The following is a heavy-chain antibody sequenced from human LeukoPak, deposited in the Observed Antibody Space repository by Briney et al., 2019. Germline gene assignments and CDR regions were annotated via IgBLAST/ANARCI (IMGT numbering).Heavy chain of an antibody. CDR3: ARQSLDGSGYLPFDY. V-gene: IGHV4-30-2*01. J-gene: IGHJ4*02. Sequence: SQTLSLTCAVSGGSISSGGYSWSWIRQPPGKGLEWIGYIYHSGSTYYNPSLKSRVTISVDTSKNQFSLKLSSVTAADTAVYYCARQSLDGSGYLPFDYWGQGTLVTVSS. CDR1: GGSISSGGYS. D-gene: IGHD3-22*01. CDR2: IYHSGST.